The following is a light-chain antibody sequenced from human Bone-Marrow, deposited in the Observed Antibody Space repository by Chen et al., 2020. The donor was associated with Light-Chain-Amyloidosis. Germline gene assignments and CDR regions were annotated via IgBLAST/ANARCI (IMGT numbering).Light chain of an antibody. J-gene: IGLJ3*02. CDR1: NIGSTS. CDR3: QVWDRSSDRPV. Sequence: SYVLTQPSSLAVAPAQTATFACGGNNIGSTSVHWYQQTPGQAPLRVVYDDSDRPSGIPERLSGSNSGNTATLTISRVEAGDEADYYCQVWDRSSDRPVFGGGTKLTVL. V-gene: IGLV3-21*02. CDR2: DDS.